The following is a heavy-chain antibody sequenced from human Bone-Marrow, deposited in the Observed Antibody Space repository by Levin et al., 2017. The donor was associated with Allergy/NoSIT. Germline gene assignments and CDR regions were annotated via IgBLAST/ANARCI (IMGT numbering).Heavy chain of an antibody. D-gene: IGHD3-9*01. CDR1: GFTLSTYV. Sequence: LGESLKISCEASGFTLSTYVMNWVRQVPGKALEWVAVIFYDGIDKFHADSVKGRFTISRDNSKNTVYLQMNSLRAEDTAVYYCVREFNDILTGYNRSRYRAYDIWGQGTTVTVSS. CDR2: IFYDGIDK. J-gene: IGHJ3*02. V-gene: IGHV3-30*04. CDR3: VREFNDILTGYNRSRYRAYDI.